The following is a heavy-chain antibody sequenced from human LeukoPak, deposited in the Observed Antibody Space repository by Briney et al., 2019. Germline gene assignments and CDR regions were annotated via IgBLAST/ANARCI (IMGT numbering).Heavy chain of an antibody. Sequence: ASVKVSCKASGYTFTSYGISWVRQAPGQGLEWMGWISAYNGNTNYAQKLQGRVTMTTDTSTSTAYMELRSLRSDDTAVYYCARSRIVLRFLEWLPSAMDVWGKGTTVTVSS. V-gene: IGHV1-18*01. CDR3: ARSRIVLRFLEWLPSAMDV. CDR2: ISAYNGNT. CDR1: GYTFTSYG. D-gene: IGHD3-3*01. J-gene: IGHJ6*03.